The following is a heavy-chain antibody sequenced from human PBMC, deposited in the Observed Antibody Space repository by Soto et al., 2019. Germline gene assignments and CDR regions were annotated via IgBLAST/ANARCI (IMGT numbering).Heavy chain of an antibody. CDR3: AKLGYCSAGRCYADFDH. CDR1: GFPFSTYG. J-gene: IGHJ4*02. CDR2: ISYDGSNK. Sequence: QVQLLESGGGVVQPGRSLRLSCAASGFPFSTYGMRWVRQAPGKGLEWVAVISYDGSNKDYADSVKGRFTIARDNSKNTVYLQMNSLRTEDTAVYYCAKLGYCSAGRCYADFDHWGQGTLVTVSS. D-gene: IGHD2-15*01. V-gene: IGHV3-30*18.